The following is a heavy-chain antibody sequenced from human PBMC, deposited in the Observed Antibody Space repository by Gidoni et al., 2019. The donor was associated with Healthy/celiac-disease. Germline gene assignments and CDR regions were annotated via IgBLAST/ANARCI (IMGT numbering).Heavy chain of an antibody. CDR2: IYYSGST. J-gene: IGHJ4*02. CDR3: ARDGVDTAMVFDY. CDR1: GGAISSGDYY. Sequence: QVQLQESVPGLVKPSQTLSLTCTVSGGAISSGDYYWSWIRQPPGKGLEWIGYIYYSGSTYYNPSLKSRVTISVDTSKNQFSLKLSSVTAADTAVYYCARDGVDTAMVFDYWGQGTLVTVSS. D-gene: IGHD5-18*01. V-gene: IGHV4-30-4*01.